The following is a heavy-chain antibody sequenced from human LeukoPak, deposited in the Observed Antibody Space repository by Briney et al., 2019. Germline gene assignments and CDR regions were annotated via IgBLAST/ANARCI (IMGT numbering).Heavy chain of an antibody. CDR3: AAKSPGHFPFDY. Sequence: TGGSLRLSCAVSGITFSSHSINWVRQAPGMGLEWVSAISGSEGSTYYTDFVRGRFTISRDTSKNTVFLQMNSLRVGDTAVYYCAAKSPGHFPFDYWGQGTPVTVSS. CDR2: ISGSEGST. CDR1: GITFSSHS. J-gene: IGHJ4*02. V-gene: IGHV3-23*01.